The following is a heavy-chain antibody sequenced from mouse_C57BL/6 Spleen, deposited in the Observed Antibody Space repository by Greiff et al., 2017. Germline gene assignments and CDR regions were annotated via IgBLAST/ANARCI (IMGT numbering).Heavy chain of an antibody. V-gene: IGHV1-9*01. CDR3: AREGGLITTVVATPRAMDY. J-gene: IGHJ4*01. CDR2: ILPGSGST. CDR1: GYTFTGYW. D-gene: IGHD1-1*01. Sequence: VQLQQSGAELMKPGASVKLSCKATGYTFTGYWIEWVKQRPGHGLEWIGEILPGSGSTNYNEKFKGKATFTADTSSNTAYMQLSSLTTEDSAIYYCAREGGLITTVVATPRAMDYWGQGTSVTVSS.